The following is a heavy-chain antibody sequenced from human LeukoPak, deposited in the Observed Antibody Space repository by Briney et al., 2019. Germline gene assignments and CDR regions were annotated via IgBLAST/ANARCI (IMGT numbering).Heavy chain of an antibody. D-gene: IGHD1-7*01. CDR1: GYTFTGYY. CDR2: INPNSGGT. Sequence: ASVKVSCKASGYTFTGYYMHWVRQAPGQGLEWMGRINPNSGGTNYAQKLQGRVTMTRDTSISTAYMELSRLRSDDTAVYYCATTKPGITGTTDAFDIWGQGTMVTVSS. CDR3: ATTKPGITGTTDAFDI. V-gene: IGHV1-2*06. J-gene: IGHJ3*02.